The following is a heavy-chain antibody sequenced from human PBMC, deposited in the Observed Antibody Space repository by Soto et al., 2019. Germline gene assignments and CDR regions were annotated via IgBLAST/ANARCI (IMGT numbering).Heavy chain of an antibody. CDR2: IKSKTDGGTT. J-gene: IGHJ4*02. CDR3: TTATLGSGDE. Sequence: EVQLVESGGGLVKPGGSLRLSCAASGFTFSNAWMSWVRQAPGKGLEWVGRIKSKTDGGTTDYAAPVKGRFTISRDDSKNPLSLKMNSLKTEDTDVYYCTTATLGSGDEWGQGTLVTVSS. CDR1: GFTFSNAW. V-gene: IGHV3-15*01. D-gene: IGHD3-10*01.